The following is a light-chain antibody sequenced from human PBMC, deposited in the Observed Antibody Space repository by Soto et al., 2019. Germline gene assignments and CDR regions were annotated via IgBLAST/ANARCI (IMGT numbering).Light chain of an antibody. CDR2: EVS. J-gene: IGLJ2*01. Sequence: QSALTQPASVSGSPGQSITISCTGTSSDVGAYNYVSWYQHHPGKAPKLIIYEVSDRPSGVSDRFSGSKSGNTASLTISGLQPEDEADYYCSSYTRSGTVVFGGGTKVTVL. CDR1: SSDVGAYNY. CDR3: SSYTRSGTVV. V-gene: IGLV2-14*01.